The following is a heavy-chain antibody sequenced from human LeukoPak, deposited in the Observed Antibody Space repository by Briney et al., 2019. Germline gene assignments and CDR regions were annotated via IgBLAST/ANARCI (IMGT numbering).Heavy chain of an antibody. CDR1: GGTFSSYA. CDR2: MIPIFGTA. J-gene: IGHJ1*01. Sequence: SVKVPCKASGGTFSSYAISWLRQAPGQGLEWMGGMIPIFGTANYAQKFQGRVTITADESTSTAYMELSSLRSEDTAVYYCARDPPSPGQQPRGGYDFQHWGQRTLVTVSS. V-gene: IGHV1-69*13. CDR3: ARDPPSPGQQPRGGYDFQH. D-gene: IGHD6-13*01.